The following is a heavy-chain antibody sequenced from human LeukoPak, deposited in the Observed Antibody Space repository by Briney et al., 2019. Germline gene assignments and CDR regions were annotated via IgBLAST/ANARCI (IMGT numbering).Heavy chain of an antibody. CDR2: IYYSGST. CDR1: GGSTSSYY. Sequence: PSETLSLTCTVSGGSTSSYYWSWIRQPPGKGLEWIGYIYYSGSTNYNPSLKSRVTISVDTSKSQFSLKLSSVTAADTAVYYCAREFPAATFDYWGQGTLVTVSS. CDR3: AREFPAATFDY. D-gene: IGHD2-2*01. V-gene: IGHV4-59*01. J-gene: IGHJ4*02.